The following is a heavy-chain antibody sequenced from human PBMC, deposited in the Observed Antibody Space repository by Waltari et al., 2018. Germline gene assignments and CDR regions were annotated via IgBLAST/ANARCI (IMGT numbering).Heavy chain of an antibody. D-gene: IGHD3-10*01. CDR3: ARRTLSMVQGVITYFDY. V-gene: IGHV4-38-2*01. J-gene: IGHJ4*02. CDR2: IYHSGST. CDR1: GYSISSGYY. Sequence: QVQLQESGPGLVKPSETLSLTCAVSGYSISSGYYWGWIRQPPGKGLEWIGSIYHSGSTYYNPSLKSRVTISVDTSKNQFSLKLSSVTAADTAVYYCARRTLSMVQGVITYFDYWGQGTLFTVSS.